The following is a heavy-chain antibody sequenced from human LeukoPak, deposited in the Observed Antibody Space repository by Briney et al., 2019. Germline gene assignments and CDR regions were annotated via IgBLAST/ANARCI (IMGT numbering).Heavy chain of an antibody. CDR1: GYTFTSYG. CDR3: ARADIVGATRILYYYYGMDV. CDR2: ISAYNGST. J-gene: IGHJ6*02. V-gene: IGHV1-18*01. Sequence: ASVKVSCKASGYTFTSYGISWVRQAPGQGLEWMGWISAYNGSTNYAQKLQGRVTMTTDTSTSTAYMELRSLKSDDTAVYYCARADIVGATRILYYYYGMDVWGQGTTVTVSS. D-gene: IGHD1-26*01.